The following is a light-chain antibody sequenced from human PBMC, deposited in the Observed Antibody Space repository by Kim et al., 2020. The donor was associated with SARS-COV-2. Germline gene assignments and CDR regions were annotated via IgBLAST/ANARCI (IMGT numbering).Light chain of an antibody. CDR2: DAS. CDR3: QQYENVPYT. Sequence: SASEGDRATITCQASQDITKFLSWYQQKPGKAPELLIYDASKLEAGVPSRFSGSGSATHFTLTIDSLQPEDVATYYCQQYENVPYTFGQGTKLEI. V-gene: IGKV1-33*01. J-gene: IGKJ2*01. CDR1: QDITKF.